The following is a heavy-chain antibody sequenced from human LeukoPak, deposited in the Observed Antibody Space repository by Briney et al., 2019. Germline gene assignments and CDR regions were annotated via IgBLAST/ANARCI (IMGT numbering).Heavy chain of an antibody. V-gene: IGHV3-7*01. CDR3: ARDSSPYDSSAYWDAFDI. CDR2: IKQDGSEK. D-gene: IGHD3-22*01. CDR1: GFTFSSYW. Sequence: GGSLRLSCAASGFTFSSYWMTWVRQAPGKGLEWVANIKQDGSEKYYVDSVKGRITIPRDNAKNSLYLQMNSLRGEDTAVYYCARDSSPYDSSAYWDAFDIWGQGTMVTVSS. J-gene: IGHJ3*02.